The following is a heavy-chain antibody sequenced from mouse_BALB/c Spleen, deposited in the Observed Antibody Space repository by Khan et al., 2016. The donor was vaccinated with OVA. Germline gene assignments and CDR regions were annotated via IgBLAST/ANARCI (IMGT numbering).Heavy chain of an antibody. CDR3: ARQGGY. J-gene: IGHJ3*02. V-gene: IGHV5-9-3*01. Sequence: EVQVVESGGGLVKPGGSLKLSCAASGFTFSSYAMSWVRQTPEKRLEWVATISSGGSYTYYPDSVKGRFTISRDNAKNTLYLQMSSLRSEDTAMYYCARQGGYWGQGTLVTVSA. CDR1: GFTFSSYA. CDR2: ISSGGSYT.